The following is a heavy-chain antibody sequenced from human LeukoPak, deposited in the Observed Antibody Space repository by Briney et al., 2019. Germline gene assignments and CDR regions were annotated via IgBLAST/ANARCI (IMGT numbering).Heavy chain of an antibody. V-gene: IGHV4-59*08. D-gene: IGHD4-17*01. CDR3: ARGLFRYDYGDYQEHNWFDP. CDR1: GGTISSYY. CDR2: LYYTGST. J-gene: IGHJ5*02. Sequence: SETLSLTCTVSGGTISSYYWSWIRQPPGKGLEWIGWLYYTGSTYYNPSLKSRVTISVDTSKNQFSLKLSSVTAADTAVYYCARGLFRYDYGDYQEHNWFDPWGQGTLVTVSS.